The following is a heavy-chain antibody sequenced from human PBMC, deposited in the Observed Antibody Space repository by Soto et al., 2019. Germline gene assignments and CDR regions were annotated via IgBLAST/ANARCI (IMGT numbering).Heavy chain of an antibody. J-gene: IGHJ4*02. CDR2: IYYSGST. CDR1: GGSISSGGYY. V-gene: IGHV4-31*03. D-gene: IGHD5-18*01. Sequence: PSETLSLTCTVSGGSISSGGYYWSWIRQHPGKGLEWIGYIYYSGSTYYNPSLKSRVTISVDTSKNQFSLKLSSVAAADTAVYYWARSRRRNNGGYSYGPFDYWGQGTLVTVSS. CDR3: ARSRRRNNGGYSYGPFDY.